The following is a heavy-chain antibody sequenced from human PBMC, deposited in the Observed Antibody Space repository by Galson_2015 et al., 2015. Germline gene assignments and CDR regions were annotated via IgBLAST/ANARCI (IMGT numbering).Heavy chain of an antibody. CDR2: IYPGDSDT. Sequence: QSGAEVKKPGESLKISCKGSGYSFTSYWIGWVRQMPGKGLEWMGIIYPGDSDTRYSPSFQGQVTISADKSISTAYLQWSSLKASDTAMYYCAGLPGYCSSTSCPFDYWGQGTLVTVSS. J-gene: IGHJ4*02. V-gene: IGHV5-51*01. D-gene: IGHD2-2*01. CDR1: GYSFTSYW. CDR3: AGLPGYCSSTSCPFDY.